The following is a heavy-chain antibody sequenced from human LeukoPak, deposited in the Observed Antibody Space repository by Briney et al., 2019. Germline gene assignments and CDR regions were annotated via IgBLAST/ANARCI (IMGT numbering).Heavy chain of an antibody. CDR3: AKDLWGASYHY. J-gene: IGHJ4*02. D-gene: IGHD3-16*02. Sequence: GGSLRLSCAASGFTFSSYAMSWVRQAPGKGLEWVSAISGSGGSTNYADSVKGRFTISRDNSKNTLYLQMNSLRAEDTAVYYCAKDLWGASYHYWGQGTLVTVSS. CDR1: GFTFSSYA. V-gene: IGHV3-23*01. CDR2: ISGSGGST.